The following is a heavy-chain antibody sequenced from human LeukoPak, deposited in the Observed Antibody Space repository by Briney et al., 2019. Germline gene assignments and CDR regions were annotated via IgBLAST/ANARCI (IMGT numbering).Heavy chain of an antibody. CDR3: ARGGGWYFDY. V-gene: IGHV3-7*01. CDR1: GFTFSSYW. J-gene: IGHJ4*02. D-gene: IGHD6-19*01. CDR2: IKEDGSEK. Sequence: PGGSLRLSCAVSGFTFSSYWMNWVRQAPGKGLEWVANIKEDGSEKYYVDSVKGRFTISRDNAKNSLYLQMNSLRAEDTAVYYCARGGGWYFDYWGQGTLVTVSS.